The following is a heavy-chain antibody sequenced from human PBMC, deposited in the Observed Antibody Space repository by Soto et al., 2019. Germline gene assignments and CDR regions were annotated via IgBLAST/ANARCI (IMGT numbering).Heavy chain of an antibody. J-gene: IGHJ6*02. Sequence: SETLALTCTVSGGSISSYYWSWIRQPAGKGLEWIGRIYTSGSTNYNPSLKSRVTMSVDTSKNQFSLKLSSVTAADTAVYYCWGISGWHDSHYGMAVWCQGPTHT. CDR2: IYTSGST. CDR3: WGISGWHDSHYGMAV. V-gene: IGHV4-4*07. D-gene: IGHD6-19*01. CDR1: GGSISSYY.